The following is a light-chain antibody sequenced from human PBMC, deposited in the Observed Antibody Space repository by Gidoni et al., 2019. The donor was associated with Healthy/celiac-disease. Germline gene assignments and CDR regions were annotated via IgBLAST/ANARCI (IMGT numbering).Light chain of an antibody. CDR3: QQYNNWPPIT. Sequence: ELVLTQSPPTLSVSPGERATRSCRASQSVSSNLAWYQQKPGQAPRLLIYGASTRATGIPARFSGSGSGTEFTLTISSLQSEDCAVYYCQQYNNWPPITFGGGTKVEIK. J-gene: IGKJ4*01. CDR2: GAS. CDR1: QSVSSN. V-gene: IGKV3-15*01.